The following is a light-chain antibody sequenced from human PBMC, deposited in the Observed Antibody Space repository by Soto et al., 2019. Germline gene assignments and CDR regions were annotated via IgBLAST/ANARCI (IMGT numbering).Light chain of an antibody. J-gene: IGKJ2*01. CDR3: QQCGSSPLYT. CDR2: GVS. CDR1: QRFSSSY. V-gene: IGKV3-20*01. Sequence: EIVLTQSPGTLSLSPGERATLPCRASQRFSSSYLGGYQQKPGQAPRLLIYGVSSRATGVPDRFSGSGSGTDFTLTISRLEPEDFAVYYCQQCGSSPLYTFGQGTKLEIK.